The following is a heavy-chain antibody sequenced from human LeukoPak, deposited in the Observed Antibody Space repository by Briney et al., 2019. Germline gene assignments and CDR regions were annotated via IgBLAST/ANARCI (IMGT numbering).Heavy chain of an antibody. CDR1: GGSMSSYY. CDR2: IYTSGST. Sequence: SETLSLTCTVSGGSMSSYYWNWIRQPAGKGLEWIGRIYTSGSTNYNPSLKSRLTMSVDTSKNQFSLKLSSVTAADTAVYYCARTRVAGLFDYWGQGTLVTVSS. D-gene: IGHD6-19*01. V-gene: IGHV4-4*07. CDR3: ARTRVAGLFDY. J-gene: IGHJ4*02.